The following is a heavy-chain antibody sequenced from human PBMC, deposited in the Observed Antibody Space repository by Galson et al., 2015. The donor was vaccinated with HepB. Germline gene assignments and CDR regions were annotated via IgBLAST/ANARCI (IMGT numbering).Heavy chain of an antibody. J-gene: IGHJ4*02. CDR2: ISTSNDNT. D-gene: IGHD4-17*01. CDR1: GYTFSTHG. V-gene: IGHV1-18*01. CDR3: ARDSDYADITYDY. Sequence: SVKVSCKASGYTFSTHGISWVRQAPGQGLEWMGWISTSNDNTKYAKNLQGRVTMTTDTSTSTVYMELRSLRSDDTAVYYCARDSDYADITYDYWGQGTLVTVSS.